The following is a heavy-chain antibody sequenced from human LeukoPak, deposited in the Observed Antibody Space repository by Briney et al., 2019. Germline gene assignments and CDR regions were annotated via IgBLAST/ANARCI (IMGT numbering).Heavy chain of an antibody. D-gene: IGHD3-9*01. CDR2: ISSNGGST. V-gene: IGHV3-64D*06. CDR3: VKELRYFDWLGALDY. J-gene: IGHJ4*02. Sequence: GGSLRLSCSASGFTFSSYAMHWVRQAPGKGLEYVSAISSNGGSTYYADSVKGRFTISRDNSKNTLYLRMSSLRAGDTAVYYCVKELRYFDWLGALDYWGQGTLVTASS. CDR1: GFTFSSYA.